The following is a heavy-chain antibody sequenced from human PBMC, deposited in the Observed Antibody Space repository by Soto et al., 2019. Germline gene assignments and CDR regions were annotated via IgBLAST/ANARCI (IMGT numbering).Heavy chain of an antibody. CDR3: ATTHHHPSLQSRVTTTVHTPKTQVPQKPSTVIAADTPVYSCARQRFLEDVVVPGAMRPYYYYYYMDG. CDR1: GYTFTSYG. Sequence: ASVKVSCKASGYTFTSYGISWVRQAPGQGLEWMGWISAYNGNTNYAQKLQGRVTMTTDTSTSTAYMELRSLRSDDTAVYYCATTHHHPSLQSRVTTTVHTPKTQVPQKPSTVIAADTPVYSCARQRFLEDVVVPGAMRPYYYYYYMDGWDKGTTVTVCS. J-gene: IGHJ6*03. D-gene: IGHD4-4*01. CDR2: ISAYNGNT. V-gene: IGHV1-18*01.